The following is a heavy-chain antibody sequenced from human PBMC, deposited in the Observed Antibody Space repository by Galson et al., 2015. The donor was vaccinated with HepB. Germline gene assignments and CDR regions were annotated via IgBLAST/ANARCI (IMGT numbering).Heavy chain of an antibody. J-gene: IGHJ4*02. CDR3: AIRGVEMATIGLDY. CDR2: INHSGST. CDR1: GGSFSGYY. Sequence: LSLTCAVYGGSFSGYYWSWIRQPPGKGLEWIGEINHSGSTNYNPSLKSRVTISVDTSKNQFSLKLSSVTAADTAVYYCAIRGVEMATIGLDYWGQGTLVTVSS. D-gene: IGHD5-24*01. V-gene: IGHV4-34*01.